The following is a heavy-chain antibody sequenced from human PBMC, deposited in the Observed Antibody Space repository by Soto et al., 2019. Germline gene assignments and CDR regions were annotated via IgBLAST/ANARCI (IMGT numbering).Heavy chain of an antibody. Sequence: SETLSLTCAVYGGSFSAYYWSWIRQPPGKGLEWIGYIYYSGSTNYNPSLKSRVTISVDTSKNQFSLKLSSVTAADTAVYYCARDGGGEYYYYYGMDVWGQGTTVTVSS. CDR1: GGSFSAYY. D-gene: IGHD3-16*01. V-gene: IGHV4-59*01. CDR3: ARDGGGEYYYYYGMDV. J-gene: IGHJ6*02. CDR2: IYYSGST.